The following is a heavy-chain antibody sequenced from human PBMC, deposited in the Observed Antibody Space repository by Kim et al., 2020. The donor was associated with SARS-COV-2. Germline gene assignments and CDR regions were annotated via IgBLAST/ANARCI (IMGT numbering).Heavy chain of an antibody. CDR1: GGSISSSSYY. CDR3: ARLGRVDHLFDY. CDR2: IYYSGST. J-gene: IGHJ4*02. D-gene: IGHD3-10*01. Sequence: SETLSLTCTVSGGSISSSSYYWGWIRQPPGKGLEWIGSIYYSGSTYYNPSLKSRVTISVDTSKNQFSLKLSSVTAADTAVYYCARLGRVDHLFDYWGQGT. V-gene: IGHV4-39*07.